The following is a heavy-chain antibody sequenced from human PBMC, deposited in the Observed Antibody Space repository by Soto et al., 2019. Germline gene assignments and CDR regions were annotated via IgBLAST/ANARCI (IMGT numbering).Heavy chain of an antibody. D-gene: IGHD6-13*01. CDR2: IYGGLTT. V-gene: IGHV3-53*01. Sequence: GGSLRLSCAASGFTVSSTYMTWVRQAPGKGLEWVSVIYGGLTTSYADSVRGRFTISRDNSKNTLFLQMNSLRAEDTAVYYCARDRIEAAGTPRFNYYYGMDVWGQGTTVTVSS. J-gene: IGHJ6*02. CDR1: GFTVSSTY. CDR3: ARDRIEAAGTPRFNYYYGMDV.